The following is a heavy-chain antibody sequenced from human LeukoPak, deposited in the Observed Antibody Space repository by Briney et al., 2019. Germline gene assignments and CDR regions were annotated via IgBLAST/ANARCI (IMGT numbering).Heavy chain of an antibody. CDR2: IYYSGST. V-gene: IGHV4-39*07. CDR1: GGSISSSSYY. J-gene: IGHJ4*02. Sequence: SETLSLTCTVSGGSISSSSYYWGWIRQPPGKGLEWIGSIYYSGSTYYNPSLKSRVTISVDTSKNQFSLKLSSVTAADTAVYYCARSERLTTGDFDYWGQGTLVTVSS. CDR3: ARSERLTTGDFDY. D-gene: IGHD4-17*01.